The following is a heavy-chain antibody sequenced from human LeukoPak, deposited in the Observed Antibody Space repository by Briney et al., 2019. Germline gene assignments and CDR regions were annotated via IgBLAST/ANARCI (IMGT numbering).Heavy chain of an antibody. Sequence: ASVKVSFKSSGCTFTVYYMHWVRQAPGQGLEWMGWINPNSGGTNFAQNFQGRLTMTRDTSISTAYMELSRLRSDDTAVYYCARVSGYDTTNWFDPWGQGSMVTVSS. CDR2: INPNSGGT. V-gene: IGHV1-2*02. CDR1: GCTFTVYY. CDR3: ARVSGYDTTNWFDP. D-gene: IGHD5-12*01. J-gene: IGHJ5*02.